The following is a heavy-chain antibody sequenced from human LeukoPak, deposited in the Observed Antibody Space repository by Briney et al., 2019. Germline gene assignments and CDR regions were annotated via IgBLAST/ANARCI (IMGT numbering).Heavy chain of an antibody. CDR1: GGSFSGYY. CDR3: TTVRIMYYYDSSGYYYYDY. CDR2: IKSKTDGGTT. D-gene: IGHD3-22*01. J-gene: IGHJ4*02. Sequence: ETLSLTCAVYGGSFSGYYWSWVRQAPGKGLEWVGRIKSKTDGGTTDYAAPVKGRFTISRDDSKNTLYLQMNSLKTEDTAVYYCTTVRIMYYYDSSGYYYYDYWGQGTLVTVSS. V-gene: IGHV3-15*01.